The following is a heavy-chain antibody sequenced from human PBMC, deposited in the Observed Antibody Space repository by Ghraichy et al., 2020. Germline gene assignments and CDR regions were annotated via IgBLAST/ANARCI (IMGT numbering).Heavy chain of an antibody. CDR3: ARDRREWEPQGIGYYYYYYMDV. V-gene: IGHV1-18*01. CDR1: GYTFTSYG. Sequence: ASVKVSCKASGYTFTSYGISWVRQAPGQGLEWMGWISAYNGNTNYAQKLQGRVTMTTDTSTSTAYMELRSLRSDDTAVYYCARDRREWEPQGIGYYYYYYMDVWGKGTTVTVSS. D-gene: IGHD1-26*01. CDR2: ISAYNGNT. J-gene: IGHJ6*03.